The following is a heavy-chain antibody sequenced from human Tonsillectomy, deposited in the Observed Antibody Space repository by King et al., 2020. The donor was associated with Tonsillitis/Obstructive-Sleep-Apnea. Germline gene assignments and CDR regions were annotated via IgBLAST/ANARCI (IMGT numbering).Heavy chain of an antibody. CDR1: GFTFSRHG. CDR2: ISYVGNNK. D-gene: IGHD1-7*01. J-gene: IGHJ4*02. V-gene: IGHV3-30*03. Sequence: VQLVESGGGVVQPGRSLRLSCAASGFTFSRHGMHWVRQAPGKGLEWVAVISYVGNNKYYADSVKGRFTISRDNSKNTLYLQMNSLRAEDTAVYYCAIRPITGTAGIDYWGQGTLVTVSS. CDR3: AIRPITGTAGIDY.